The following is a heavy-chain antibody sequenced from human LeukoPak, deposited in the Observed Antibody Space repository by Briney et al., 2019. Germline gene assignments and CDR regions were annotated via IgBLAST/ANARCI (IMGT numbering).Heavy chain of an antibody. Sequence: GGSLRLSCAASGGTFSSYAISWVRQAPGQGLEWMGGIIPIFGTANYAQKFQGRVTITTDESTSTAYMELSSLRSEDTAVYYCARLVEDAFDIWGQGTMVTVSS. V-gene: IGHV1-69*05. J-gene: IGHJ3*02. CDR1: GGTFSSYA. CDR2: IIPIFGTA. D-gene: IGHD2-15*01. CDR3: ARLVEDAFDI.